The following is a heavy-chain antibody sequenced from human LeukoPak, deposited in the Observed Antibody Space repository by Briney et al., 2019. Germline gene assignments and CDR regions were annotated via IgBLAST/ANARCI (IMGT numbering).Heavy chain of an antibody. D-gene: IGHD6-19*01. J-gene: IGHJ6*02. CDR1: GFTVSSNY. CDR2: IYSGGST. Sequence: PGGSLRHSCAASGFTVSSNYMSWVRQAPGKGLEWGSVIYSGGSTYYADSVKCIFTISRDNSKKTLFLQMNSLRAEDTAVYYCASYSSGWYGFRGDYYYYGMDVWGHGTTVTVSS. CDR3: ASYSSGWYGFRGDYYYYGMDV. V-gene: IGHV3-66*01.